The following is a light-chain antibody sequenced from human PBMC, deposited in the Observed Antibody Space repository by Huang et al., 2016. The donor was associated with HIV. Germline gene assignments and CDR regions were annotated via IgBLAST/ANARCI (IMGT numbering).Light chain of an antibody. J-gene: IGKJ5*01. CDR3: QQYNNWPPIT. V-gene: IGKV3-15*01. CDR1: QSVSSN. CDR2: GAS. Sequence: EIVMTQSPATLSVSPGERATLPCRASQSVSSNLAWYQQKPCQAPRLLIYGASTRATGIPARFSGSGSVTEFTLTISSLQSEDFAVYYCQQYNNWPPITFGQGTRLEIK.